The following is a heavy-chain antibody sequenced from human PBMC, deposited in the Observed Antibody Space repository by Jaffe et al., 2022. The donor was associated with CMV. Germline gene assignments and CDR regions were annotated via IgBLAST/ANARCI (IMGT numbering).Heavy chain of an antibody. V-gene: IGHV3-49*04. J-gene: IGHJ4*02. CDR1: GFTFGDYA. CDR2: IRSKAYGGTT. Sequence: EVQLVESGGGLVQPGRSLRLSCTASGFTFGDYAMSWVRQAPGKGLEWVGFIRSKAYGGTTEYAASVKGRFTISRDDSKSIAYLQMNSLKTEDTAVYYCTRPGRRYYYDSSGSKYSGWDFDYWGQGTLVTVSS. D-gene: IGHD3-22*01. CDR3: TRPGRRYYYDSSGSKYSGWDFDY.